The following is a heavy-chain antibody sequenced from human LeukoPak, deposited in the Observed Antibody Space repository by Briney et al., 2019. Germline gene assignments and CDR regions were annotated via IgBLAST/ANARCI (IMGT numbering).Heavy chain of an antibody. CDR3: ARRAFSGSDY. J-gene: IGHJ4*02. D-gene: IGHD6-25*01. CDR1: GGSFSDYF. CDR2: ISSYSSTI. Sequence: LSLTCAVYGGSFSDYFWSWIRQPPGKGLEWVSYISSYSSTIYYADSVKGRFTISRDNANNSLYLQMNSLRDEDTAVYYCARRAFSGSDYWGQETLVTVSS. V-gene: IGHV3-11*04.